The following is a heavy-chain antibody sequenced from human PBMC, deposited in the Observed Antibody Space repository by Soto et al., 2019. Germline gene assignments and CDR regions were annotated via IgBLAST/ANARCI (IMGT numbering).Heavy chain of an antibody. CDR3: ARLKGYYYGSGSYYTRPYFDY. D-gene: IGHD3-10*01. V-gene: IGHV4-34*01. Sequence: SETLSLTCAVYGGSFSGYYWSWIRQPPGKGLEWIGEINHSGSTNYNPSLKSRVTISVDTSKNQFSLKLSSVTAADTAVYYCARLKGYYYGSGSYYTRPYFDYWGQGTLVTVSS. J-gene: IGHJ4*02. CDR2: INHSGST. CDR1: GGSFSGYY.